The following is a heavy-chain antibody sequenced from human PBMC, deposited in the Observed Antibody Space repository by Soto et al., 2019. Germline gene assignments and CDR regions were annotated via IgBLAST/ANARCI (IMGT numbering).Heavy chain of an antibody. CDR1: GGSISNGGYY. D-gene: IGHD3-10*01. J-gene: IGHJ4*02. Sequence: PSETLSLTCTVFGGSISNGGYYWSWIRQHPGKGLEWIGYIYYSGSTHYNPSLKSRVTISVHTSKNQFSLNPSSVTAADTAVYYCARSYGSGSYYNWGQGTLVTVSS. V-gene: IGHV4-31*03. CDR2: IYYSGST. CDR3: ARSYGSGSYYN.